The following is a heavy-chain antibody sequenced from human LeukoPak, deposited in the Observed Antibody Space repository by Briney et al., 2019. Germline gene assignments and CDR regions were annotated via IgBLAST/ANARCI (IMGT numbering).Heavy chain of an antibody. J-gene: IGHJ4*02. Sequence: PSETLSLTCAVYGGSFNGYYWSWIRQPPGKGLEWIGEINHSGSTNYNPSLKSRVTISVDTSKNQSSLNLSSVTAADTAVYHCARGRSGYCSGTSCSSGTPDYWGQGSLVTVSS. D-gene: IGHD2-2*01. V-gene: IGHV4-34*01. CDR3: ARGRSGYCSGTSCSSGTPDY. CDR2: INHSGST. CDR1: GGSFNGYY.